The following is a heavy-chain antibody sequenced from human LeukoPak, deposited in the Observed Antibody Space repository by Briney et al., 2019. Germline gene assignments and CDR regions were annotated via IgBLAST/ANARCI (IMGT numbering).Heavy chain of an antibody. J-gene: IGHJ5*02. CDR2: ISGSSSTYI. V-gene: IGHV3-21*01. CDR3: ARSVTAANWFDP. Sequence: GGSLRLSCAASGFTSSSYTMNWVRQAPGKGLEWISSISGSSSTYIYYSDSVQGRFTISRDNAKNSLSLQMNSLRAEDTAVYYCARSVTAANWFDPWGQGTLVTVSS. CDR1: GFTSSSYT. D-gene: IGHD2-21*02.